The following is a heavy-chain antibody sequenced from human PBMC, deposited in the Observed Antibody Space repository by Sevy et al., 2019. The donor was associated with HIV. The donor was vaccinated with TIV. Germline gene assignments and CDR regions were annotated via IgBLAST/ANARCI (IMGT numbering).Heavy chain of an antibody. D-gene: IGHD6-19*01. Sequence: SETLSLTCTVSGASISSTGYYWGWIRQPPGKGLEWIASIRYNGTTFYNLSLKSRVTISADTSKNQFSLRLNSVTAADTAIYYCAGPLLTYNSGWRYFDFWGQGTVVTVSS. J-gene: IGHJ4*02. CDR3: AGPLLTYNSGWRYFDF. CDR1: GASISSTGYY. CDR2: IRYNGTT. V-gene: IGHV4-39*01.